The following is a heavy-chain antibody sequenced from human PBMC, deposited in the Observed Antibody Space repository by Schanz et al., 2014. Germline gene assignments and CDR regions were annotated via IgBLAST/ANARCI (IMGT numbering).Heavy chain of an antibody. CDR2: IDPNGGAT. CDR3: ARDGHSSIWDSYYFYGLDV. CDR1: GYTFTRSG. D-gene: IGHD6-13*01. Sequence: QVQLVQSGGEVKTPGASVKVSCKASGYTFTRSGISWVRQAPGQGLEWVGWIDPNGGATNHAQMLQGRVTMTRDTSISTAYMELSGLTSDDTAVYFCARDGHSSIWDSYYFYGLDVWGQGTTVTVSS. J-gene: IGHJ6*02. V-gene: IGHV1-2*02.